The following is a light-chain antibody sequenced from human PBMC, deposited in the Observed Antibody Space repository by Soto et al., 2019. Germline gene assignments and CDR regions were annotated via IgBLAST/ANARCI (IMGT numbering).Light chain of an antibody. CDR3: MQALQTPPT. V-gene: IGKV2-28*01. Sequence: DIVMTQSPLSLPVTPGEPASISCRSSQSLLHSNGYNYLDWYLQNPGQSPQLLIYSGSNRASGVPDRFSGSGSGTDFTLKISRVEAEDVGVYYCMQALQTPPTFGQGTKVDIK. CDR2: SGS. CDR1: QSLLHSNGYNY. J-gene: IGKJ1*01.